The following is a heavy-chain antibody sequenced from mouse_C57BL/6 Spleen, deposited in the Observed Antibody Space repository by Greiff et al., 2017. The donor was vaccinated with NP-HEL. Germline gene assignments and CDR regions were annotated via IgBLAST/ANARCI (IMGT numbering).Heavy chain of an antibody. Sequence: QFQLQQSGAELAKPGASVKLSCKASGYTFTSYWMHWVKQRPGQGLEWIGYINPSSGYTKYNQKFKDKATLTADKSSSTAYMQLSSLTYEDSAVYYCASITTVEFYYFDYWGQGTTLTVSS. D-gene: IGHD1-1*01. V-gene: IGHV1-7*01. J-gene: IGHJ2*01. CDR1: GYTFTSYW. CDR2: INPSSGYT. CDR3: ASITTVEFYYFDY.